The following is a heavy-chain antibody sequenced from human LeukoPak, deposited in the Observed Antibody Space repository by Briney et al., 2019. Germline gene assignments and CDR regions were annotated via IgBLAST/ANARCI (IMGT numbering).Heavy chain of an antibody. CDR1: DYDFPNHG. CDR3: ARELVGATEDNWFDP. J-gene: IGHJ5*02. V-gene: IGHV1-18*01. Sequence: ASVKVSCKAFDYDFPNHGISWVRQAPGQGLEWMGWISGNNVNTNYAPELQGRVTVTTDTSTSTACMELRSLRSDDTAVYYCARELVGATEDNWFDPWGQGTLVTVSS. D-gene: IGHD1-26*01. CDR2: ISGNNVNT.